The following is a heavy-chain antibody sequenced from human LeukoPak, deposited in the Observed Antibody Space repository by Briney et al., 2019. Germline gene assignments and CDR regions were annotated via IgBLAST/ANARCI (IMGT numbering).Heavy chain of an antibody. V-gene: IGHV4-59*01. CDR3: AREHGSGSYYPQYNWFDP. J-gene: IGHJ5*02. CDR2: LYYSGST. Sequence: SETLSLTCTVPGGPISSYYWSWIRQPPGKGLEWIGHLYYSGSTNYNPSLKSRVTISVDTSKNQFSLKLSSVTAADTAVYYCAREHGSGSYYPQYNWFDPWGQGTLVTVSS. D-gene: IGHD3-10*01. CDR1: GGPISSYY.